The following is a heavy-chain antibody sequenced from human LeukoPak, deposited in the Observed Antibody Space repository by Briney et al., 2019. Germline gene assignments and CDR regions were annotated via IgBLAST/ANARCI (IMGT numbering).Heavy chain of an antibody. CDR1: GGSFSGYY. Sequence: SETLSLTCAVYGGSFSGYYWSWIRQPPGKGLEWIGEINHSGSTNYNPSLKSRVTISVDTSKNQFSLKLNSVTAADTAVYYCARGVYGGPRAPYYYYGMDVWGQGTTVTVSS. CDR2: INHSGST. CDR3: ARGVYGGPRAPYYYYGMDV. V-gene: IGHV4-34*01. J-gene: IGHJ6*02. D-gene: IGHD4-23*01.